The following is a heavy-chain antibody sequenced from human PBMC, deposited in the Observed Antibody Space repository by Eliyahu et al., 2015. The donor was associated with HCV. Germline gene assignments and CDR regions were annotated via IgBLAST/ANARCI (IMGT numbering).Heavy chain of an antibody. CDR3: AKDVVPAGGAFDV. CDR2: ISWNGGSI. V-gene: IGHV3-9*01. CDR1: GFXFDDYA. D-gene: IGHD4-23*01. Sequence: EIQLVESGGGLEQPGRSLRLSCAASGFXFDDYAMHWVRQAPGKGLEWVSGISWNGGSIGYADSVKGRFSISRDNAKNSVYLQMDSLRVEDTALYYCAKDVVPAGGAFDVWGQGTLVTVSS. J-gene: IGHJ3*01.